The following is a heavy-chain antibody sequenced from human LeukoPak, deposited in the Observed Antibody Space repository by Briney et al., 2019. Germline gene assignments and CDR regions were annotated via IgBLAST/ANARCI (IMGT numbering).Heavy chain of an antibody. D-gene: IGHD2-2*01. J-gene: IGHJ3*02. CDR1: GYTFTSYG. V-gene: IGHV1-18*01. Sequence: ASVKVSCKASGYTFTSYGISWVRQAPGQGLEWMGWISAYNGNTNYAQKLQGRVTMTTDTSTSTAYMELRSLRSDDTAVYYCARAWGVVVPAANGLDIWGQGTMVTVSS. CDR2: ISAYNGNT. CDR3: ARAWGVVVPAANGLDI.